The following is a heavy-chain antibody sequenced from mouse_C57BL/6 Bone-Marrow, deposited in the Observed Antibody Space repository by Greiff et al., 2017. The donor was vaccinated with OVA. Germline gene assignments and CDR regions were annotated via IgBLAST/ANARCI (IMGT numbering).Heavy chain of an antibody. Sequence: EVMLVESGGDLVKPGGSLKLSCAASGFTFSSYGMSWVRQTPDKGLEWVATISSGGSYTYYPDSVKGRVTISRDTAKNNLYLQMSSLKAEATAMYYCSRHGYTALDYWGQGTSVTVSS. J-gene: IGHJ4*01. V-gene: IGHV5-6*01. CDR2: ISSGGSYT. CDR3: SRHGYTALDY. CDR1: GFTFSSYG.